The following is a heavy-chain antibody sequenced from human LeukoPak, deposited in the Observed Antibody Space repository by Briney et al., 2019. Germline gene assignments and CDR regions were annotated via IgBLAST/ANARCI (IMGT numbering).Heavy chain of an antibody. CDR2: ISGSGGST. J-gene: IGHJ4*02. D-gene: IGHD6-13*01. CDR1: GFTFSSYA. Sequence: GGSLRLSCAASGFTFSSYAMSWVRQAPGKGLEWVSAISGSGGSTYYADSVKGRFTISRDNSKNTLYLQMNSLRAEDTAVYYCARGRSSSWYRTYYFDYWGQGTLVTVSS. V-gene: IGHV3-23*01. CDR3: ARGRSSSWYRTYYFDY.